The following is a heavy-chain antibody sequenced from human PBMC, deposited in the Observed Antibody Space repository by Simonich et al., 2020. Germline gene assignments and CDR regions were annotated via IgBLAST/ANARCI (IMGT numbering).Heavy chain of an antibody. D-gene: IGHD3-10*01. CDR2: LWYDGSNK. Sequence: QVQLVESGGGVVQPGRSLRLSCAASGFTFSSYGMHWVRQAPGKGLEWVAVLWYDGSNKYYADSVKGRFTISRDNSKNTLYLQMNSLRAEDTAMYYCAKDLYYYGTSPWNAFDIWGQGTMVTVSS. CDR3: AKDLYYYGTSPWNAFDI. V-gene: IGHV3-30*18. J-gene: IGHJ3*02. CDR1: GFTFSSYG.